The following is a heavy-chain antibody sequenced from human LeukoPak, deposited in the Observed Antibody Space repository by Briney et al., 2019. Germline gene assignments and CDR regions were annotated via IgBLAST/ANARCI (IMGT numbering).Heavy chain of an antibody. V-gene: IGHV1-18*01. J-gene: IGHJ6*03. CDR1: GYTFTSYG. CDR2: ISAYNGNT. CDR3: ARDSYYDFWSGYDYYMDV. D-gene: IGHD3-3*01. Sequence: ASVKVSCKASGYTFTSYGISWVRQAPGQGLEWMGWISAYNGNTNYAQKLQGRVTMTTDTSTSTAYMELRSLRSDDTAVYYCARDSYYDFWSGYDYYMDVWGKGTTVTVSS.